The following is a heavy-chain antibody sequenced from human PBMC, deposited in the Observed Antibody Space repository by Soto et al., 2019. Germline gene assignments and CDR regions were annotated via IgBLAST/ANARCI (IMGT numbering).Heavy chain of an antibody. V-gene: IGHV4-61*01. CDR3: ARIGWGGDS. CDR2: IPNNGSP. J-gene: IGHJ4*02. Sequence: PSETLSLTCSVSCGSVRTGSYHWSWIRQPPGKGLEWIGFIPNNGSPDYNPSLKSRVVVSIDRSKNQFSLKVNSVTAADTAVYFCARIGWGGDSWGQGTLVTVSS. D-gene: IGHD7-27*01. CDR1: CGSVRTGSYH.